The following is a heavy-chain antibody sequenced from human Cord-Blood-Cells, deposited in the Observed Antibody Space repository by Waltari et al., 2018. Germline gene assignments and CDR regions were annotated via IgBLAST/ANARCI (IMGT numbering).Heavy chain of an antibody. D-gene: IGHD6-6*01. Sequence: QLQLQESGPGLVKPSETLSLTCTVSGGSISSSSYYWGWIRPPPGKGREWIGSIYYSGSTYYHPSLKSRVTISVDTSKNQFSLKLSSVTAADTAVYYWARRGTGGKGESSPGDYWGQGTLVTVSS. V-gene: IGHV4-39*01. CDR1: GGSISSSSYY. CDR3: ARRGTGGKGESSPGDY. J-gene: IGHJ4*02. CDR2: IYYSGST.